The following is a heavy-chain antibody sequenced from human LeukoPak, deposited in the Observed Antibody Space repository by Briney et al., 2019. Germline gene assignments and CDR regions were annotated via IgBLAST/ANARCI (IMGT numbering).Heavy chain of an antibody. CDR3: AREDFSDATGFYNYASDV. CDR2: VIPILDKT. D-gene: IGHD2-15*01. CDR1: GGTFSRHT. V-gene: IGHV1-69*08. J-gene: IGHJ6*01. Sequence: GSSVKVSCRASGGTFSRHTISWVRQAPGQGFEWIGRVIPILDKTKYTQHFQGRVTITADKSTSTGYMELSSLRSDDTAIYYCAREDFSDATGFYNYASDVWGQGTTVTVSS.